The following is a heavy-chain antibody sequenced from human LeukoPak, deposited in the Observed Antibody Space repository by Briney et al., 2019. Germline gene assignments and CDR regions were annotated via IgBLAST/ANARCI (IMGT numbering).Heavy chain of an antibody. D-gene: IGHD3-22*01. CDR2: INANSGGT. J-gene: IGHJ3*02. Sequence: ASVKVSCKASGHTFTGYYMHWVRQAPGQGLEWMGWINANSGGTNYAQKFQGRVTMTRDTSISTAYMELSRLRSDDTAVYYCASKWVTYYYNSSYYHYPTDVFDIWGQGTMDTVSS. V-gene: IGHV1-2*02. CDR1: GHTFTGYY. CDR3: ASKWVTYYYNSSYYHYPTDVFDI.